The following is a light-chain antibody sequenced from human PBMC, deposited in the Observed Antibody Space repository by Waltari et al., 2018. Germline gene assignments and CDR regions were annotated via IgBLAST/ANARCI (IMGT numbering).Light chain of an antibody. Sequence: EIVLTQSPGPLSLSPGERATLSCRASQSFTSYLAWYQHRPGQAPRLLIYDASTRAAGVADRFSGSGSGTDFSLTISRLEPEDFAVYYCQHYVSLPVTFGQGTRVEIK. CDR3: QHYVSLPVT. J-gene: IGKJ1*01. CDR2: DAS. CDR1: QSFTSY. V-gene: IGKV3-20*01.